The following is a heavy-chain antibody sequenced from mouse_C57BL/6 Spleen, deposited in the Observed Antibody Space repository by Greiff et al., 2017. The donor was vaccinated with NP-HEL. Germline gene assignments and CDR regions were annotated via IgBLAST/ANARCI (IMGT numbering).Heavy chain of an antibody. Sequence: EVQRVESGGGLVKPGGSLKLSCAASGFTFSDYGMHWVRQAPEKGLEWVAYISSGSSTIYYADTVKGRLTISRDNAKNTLFLQMTSLRSEDTAMYYCARGYYYGSTWYFDVWGTGTTVTVSS. J-gene: IGHJ1*03. V-gene: IGHV5-17*01. CDR1: GFTFSDYG. CDR3: ARGYYYGSTWYFDV. D-gene: IGHD1-1*01. CDR2: ISSGSSTI.